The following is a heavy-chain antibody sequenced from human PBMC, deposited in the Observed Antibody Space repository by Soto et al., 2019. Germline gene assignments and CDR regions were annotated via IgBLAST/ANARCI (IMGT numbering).Heavy chain of an antibody. Sequence: QVQLVESGGGVVQPGTSLRLSCEASGFAFNKFGMHWVRQAPGKGLEWVAFISYDGSYQYYADSVQGRLTITRDNSMKALKKELERPRREGTGLYCGGEGGEVGGVRGGPWGQGTLVPVSS. CDR1: GFAFNKFG. V-gene: IGHV3-30*18. CDR3: GEGGEVGGVRGGP. J-gene: IGHJ5*02. D-gene: IGHD2-8*02. CDR2: ISYDGSYQ.